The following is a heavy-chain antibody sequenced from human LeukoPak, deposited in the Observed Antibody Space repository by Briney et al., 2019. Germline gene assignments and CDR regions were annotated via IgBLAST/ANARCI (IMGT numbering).Heavy chain of an antibody. V-gene: IGHV3-21*01. CDR3: ARREAYSSGWYFWFDP. Sequence: GGSLRLSCAASGFTFSSYSMNWVRQAPGKGLEWVSSISRSSSYIYYADSVKGRFTISRDNAKNSLYLQMNSLRAEDTAVYYCARREAYSSGWYFWFDPWGQGTLVTVSS. CDR1: GFTFSSYS. CDR2: ISRSSSYI. D-gene: IGHD6-19*01. J-gene: IGHJ5*02.